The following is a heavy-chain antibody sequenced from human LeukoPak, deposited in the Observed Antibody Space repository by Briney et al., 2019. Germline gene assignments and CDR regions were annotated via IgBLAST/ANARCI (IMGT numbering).Heavy chain of an antibody. D-gene: IGHD3-10*01. Sequence: SETLSLTCVVSGGSISSGNWWSWVRQPPGKRLEWIGEIYHSGSTNYNPSLKSRVTISVDKSKNQFSLKLSSVTAADTAVYYCASAEPRPLGYYGSGSYPFDYRGQGTLVTVSS. CDR3: ASAEPRPLGYYGSGSYPFDY. J-gene: IGHJ4*02. CDR1: GGSISSGNW. V-gene: IGHV4-4*02. CDR2: IYHSGST.